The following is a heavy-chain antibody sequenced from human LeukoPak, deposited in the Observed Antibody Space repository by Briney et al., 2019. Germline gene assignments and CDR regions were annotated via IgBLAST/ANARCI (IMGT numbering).Heavy chain of an antibody. CDR2: INAGNGNT. V-gene: IGHV1-3*01. CDR1: RYTFTTYA. J-gene: IGHJ5*02. D-gene: IGHD3-9*01. CDR3: ARGSGDILTGHDYNWFDP. Sequence: GASVKVSCKASRYTFTTYAMHWVRQAPGQRLEWMGWINAGNGNTKYSQKFQGRVTITRDTSASTAYMELSSLRSEDTAVYYCARGSGDILTGHDYNWFDPWGQGTLVTVSS.